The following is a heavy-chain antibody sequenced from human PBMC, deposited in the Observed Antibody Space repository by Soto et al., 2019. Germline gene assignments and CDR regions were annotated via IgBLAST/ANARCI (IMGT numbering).Heavy chain of an antibody. V-gene: IGHV3-23*01. Sequence: GGSLRLSCAASGFTFSSYAMSWVRQAPGKGLEWVSAISGSGISPYYADSVKGRFTISRDNSKNTPYLQMNSLRAEDTAVYYCAKLPGIPVAGRYWGQGTLVTVSS. D-gene: IGHD6-19*01. CDR2: ISGSGISP. CDR1: GFTFSSYA. J-gene: IGHJ4*02. CDR3: AKLPGIPVAGRY.